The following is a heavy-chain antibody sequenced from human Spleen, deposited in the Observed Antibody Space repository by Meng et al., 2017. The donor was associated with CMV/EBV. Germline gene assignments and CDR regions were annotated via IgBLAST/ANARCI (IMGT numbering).Heavy chain of an antibody. CDR3: ARDNDSSGLDI. D-gene: IGHD3-22*01. CDR2: IHYSGST. CDR1: GDSISSYY. J-gene: IGHJ3*02. V-gene: IGHV4-59*01. Sequence: GSLRLSCTVSGDSISSYYWSWIRQPPGKGLEWIANIHYSGSTANYNPSLKSRATISVDTSKNQFSLKLTSVTAADTAVYYCARDNDSSGLDIWGQGTMVTVSS.